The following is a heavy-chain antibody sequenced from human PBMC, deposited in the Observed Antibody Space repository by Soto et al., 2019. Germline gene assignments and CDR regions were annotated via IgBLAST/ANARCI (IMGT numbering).Heavy chain of an antibody. Sequence: PSETLSLTCAVYGGSFSGYQLTWIRQTPGKGLEWIGEINDSGNINYNPSLKSRVTILVDTAKKQISLKLSSVTAADTAVYYCARGLILWFGELSRRGGYYYYMDVWGKGTTVTVSS. D-gene: IGHD3-10*01. CDR1: GGSFSGYQ. V-gene: IGHV4-34*01. CDR3: ARGLILWFGELSRRGGYYYYMDV. CDR2: INDSGNI. J-gene: IGHJ6*03.